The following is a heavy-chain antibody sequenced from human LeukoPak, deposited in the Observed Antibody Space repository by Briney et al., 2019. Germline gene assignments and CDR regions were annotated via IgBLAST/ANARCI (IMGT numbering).Heavy chain of an antibody. CDR1: GYSFTSYW. V-gene: IGHV5-51*01. D-gene: IGHD6-13*01. Sequence: GESLKISCKGSGYSFTSYWIGWVRQMPGKGLEWMGIIYPGDSDTRYSPSFQGQVTISADKSISTAYLQWSSLKASDTAMYYRASGEIGYSSRSNFDYWGQGTLVTVSS. CDR2: IYPGDSDT. CDR3: ASGEIGYSSRSNFDY. J-gene: IGHJ4*02.